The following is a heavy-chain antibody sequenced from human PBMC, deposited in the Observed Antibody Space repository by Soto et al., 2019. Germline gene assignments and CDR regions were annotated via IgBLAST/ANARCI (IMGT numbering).Heavy chain of an antibody. CDR3: ARGGSIVVVPAADPNDY. CDR1: GFTFSSYW. J-gene: IGHJ4*02. V-gene: IGHV3-7*01. D-gene: IGHD2-2*01. Sequence: GGSLRLSCAASGFTFSSYWMSCVRQAPGKGLEWVANIKQDGSEKYYVDSVKGRFTISRDNAKNSLYLQMNSLRAEDTAVYYCARGGSIVVVPAADPNDYWGQGTLVTVSS. CDR2: IKQDGSEK.